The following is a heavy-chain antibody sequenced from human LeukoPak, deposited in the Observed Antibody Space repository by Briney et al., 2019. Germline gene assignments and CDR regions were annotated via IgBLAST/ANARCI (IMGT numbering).Heavy chain of an antibody. J-gene: IGHJ6*03. CDR3: ARAYCSSTSCHPQPIYYYYYYMDV. CDR1: GGSISSYY. Sequence: SETLSLTCTVSGGSISSYYWSWIRQPPGKGLEWIGYIYYSGSTNYNPSLKSRVTISVDTSKNQFSLKLSSVTAADTAVYYCARAYCSSTSCHPQPIYYYYYYMDVWGKGTTVTVSS. V-gene: IGHV4-59*08. CDR2: IYYSGST. D-gene: IGHD2-2*01.